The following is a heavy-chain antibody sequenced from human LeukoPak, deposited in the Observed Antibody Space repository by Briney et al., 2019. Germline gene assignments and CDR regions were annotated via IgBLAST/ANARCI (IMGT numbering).Heavy chain of an antibody. V-gene: IGHV3-21*01. CDR1: GFTFNTYS. Sequence: PGGSLRLSCAASGFTFNTYSMNWVRQAPGKGLEWVSSISTSSTFIYYADSVKGRFTISIDNTKNSLSLQMHSLRAEDTAVYYCARLLEVFLAASFDFCGQGNLVAVSS. D-gene: IGHD2-15*01. CDR2: ISTSSTFI. J-gene: IGHJ4*02. CDR3: ARLLEVFLAASFDF.